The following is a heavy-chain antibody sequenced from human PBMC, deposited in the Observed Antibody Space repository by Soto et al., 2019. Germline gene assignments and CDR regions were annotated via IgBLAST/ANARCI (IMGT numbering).Heavy chain of an antibody. V-gene: IGHV4-39*01. J-gene: IGHJ4*02. D-gene: IGHD3-16*01. CDR2: IYYTGST. CDR3: ARLVLLGYYFDY. Sequence: SETLSLTCTVSGGSISCSTYYWGWIRQPPGKGLEWIGSIYYTGSTYYNPSLKSRVTISVDPSKNQFSLKLNSVTAADTAVYYCARLVLLGYYFDYWGQGTLVTVSS. CDR1: GGSISCSTYY.